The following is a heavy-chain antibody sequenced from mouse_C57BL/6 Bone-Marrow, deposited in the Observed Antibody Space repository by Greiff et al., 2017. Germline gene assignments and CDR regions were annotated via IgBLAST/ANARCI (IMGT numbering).Heavy chain of an antibody. V-gene: IGHV1-81*01. J-gene: IGHJ2*01. D-gene: IGHD3-2*02. CDR2: IYPRSGNT. Sequence: VQLQESGAELARPGASVKLSCKASGYTFTSYGISWVKQRTGQGLEWIGEIYPRSGNTYYNEKFKGKATLTADKSSSTAYMELRSLTSEDSAVYFCARDSSGYPFDYWGQCTTLTVSS. CDR1: GYTFTSYG. CDR3: ARDSSGYPFDY.